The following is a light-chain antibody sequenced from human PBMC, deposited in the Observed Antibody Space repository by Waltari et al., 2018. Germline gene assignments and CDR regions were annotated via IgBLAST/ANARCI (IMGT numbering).Light chain of an antibody. CDR3: CSYEGTWV. Sequence: QSALTQPRSVSGSPGQSVTISCTGTGSDVGDYNYVSWYQQHPGKAPKLVIYDVTKRPSGVPDRLSGSKSGNSASLTVSGLQAEDEADYYCCSYEGTWVFGGGTKLTVL. J-gene: IGLJ3*02. CDR2: DVT. CDR1: GSDVGDYNY. V-gene: IGLV2-11*01.